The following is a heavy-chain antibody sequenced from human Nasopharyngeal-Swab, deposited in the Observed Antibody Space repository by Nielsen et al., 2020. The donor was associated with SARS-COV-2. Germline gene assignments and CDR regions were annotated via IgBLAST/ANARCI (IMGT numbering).Heavy chain of an antibody. J-gene: IGHJ4*02. CDR2: IYPDDSDT. D-gene: IGHD3-9*01. CDR3: ARLDGY. CDR1: GYSFTDYW. Sequence: GESMKIYWKGYGYSFTDYWIGWVPQMPGKGLEWMAIIYPDDSDTRYSPSFQGQVTISADKSISTAYLQWSSLKASDTAMYYCARLDGYWSQGTLVTVSS. V-gene: IGHV5-51*01.